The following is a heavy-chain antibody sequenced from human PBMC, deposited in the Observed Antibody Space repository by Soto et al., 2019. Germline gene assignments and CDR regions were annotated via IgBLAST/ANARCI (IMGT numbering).Heavy chain of an antibody. J-gene: IGHJ3*02. D-gene: IGHD5-18*01. Sequence: RRLSCAASVFTFSSYEMNWVRQAPGKGLEWVSYISSSGSTIYYADSVKGRFTISRDNAKNSLYLQMNSLRAEDTAVYYCAGLRGYSYGYDAFDIWGQGTMVTV. CDR1: VFTFSSYE. V-gene: IGHV3-48*03. CDR3: AGLRGYSYGYDAFDI. CDR2: ISSSGSTI.